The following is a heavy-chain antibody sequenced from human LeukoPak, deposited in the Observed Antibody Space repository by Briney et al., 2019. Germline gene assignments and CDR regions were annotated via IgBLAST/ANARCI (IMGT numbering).Heavy chain of an antibody. V-gene: IGHV1-2*02. D-gene: IGHD6-13*01. J-gene: IGHJ4*02. CDR3: ARDRGSSWYVHN. Sequence: ASVKVSSTTSRYIFTSYYIHGVRQAPGQGLEWMGWINPNSGGTNYAQKFQDRVTMTGDTSISTAYMELSRLRSDDTAVYYCARDRGSSWYVHNRVQGTLVTVSS. CDR2: INPNSGGT. CDR1: RYIFTSYY.